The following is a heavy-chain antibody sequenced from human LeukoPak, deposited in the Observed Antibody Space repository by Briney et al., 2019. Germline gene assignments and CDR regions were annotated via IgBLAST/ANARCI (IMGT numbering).Heavy chain of an antibody. D-gene: IGHD1-26*01. Sequence: GGSLILSCAAAGFTFSSYSMSWVRRSLGKGLEGVSGISGRGISKYYAASVKGRFTISRDNSKNTLYLKMSSLRPEDRAVYYCVRSNSGTYYDLFRKFDFWGQGTLVTVSS. CDR2: ISGRGISK. J-gene: IGHJ4*02. V-gene: IGHV3-23*01. CDR1: GFTFSSYS. CDR3: VRSNSGTYYDLFRKFDF.